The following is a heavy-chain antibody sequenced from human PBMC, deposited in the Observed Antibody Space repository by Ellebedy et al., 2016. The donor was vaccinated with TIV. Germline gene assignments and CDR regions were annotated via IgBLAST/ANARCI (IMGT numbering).Heavy chain of an antibody. D-gene: IGHD3-16*01. CDR3: AKDQVGGDGRWVFDI. Sequence: GESLKISCAASGFTFSNYAMAWVRQTPGKGLEWVSGIYGSGRSTFYSDSVKGRSTISRDNSRDTLYLQMNSLSAEDTAIYYCAKDQVGGDGRWVFDIWGQGTMVTVSS. V-gene: IGHV3-23*01. CDR1: GFTFSNYA. CDR2: IYGSGRST. J-gene: IGHJ3*02.